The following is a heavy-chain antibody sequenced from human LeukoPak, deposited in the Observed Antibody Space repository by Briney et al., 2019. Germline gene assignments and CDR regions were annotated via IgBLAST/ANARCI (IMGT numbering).Heavy chain of an antibody. Sequence: SETLSLTCSVSGYSISSGYLWGWIRPPPGKGLEWIGSIYESGDTYYNPSLKSRVSISVDTSKNQFSLKLTSVTAADTAVYYCARDSVAATPKSDYWGQGTLVTVSS. J-gene: IGHJ4*02. CDR2: IYESGDT. D-gene: IGHD2-15*01. CDR1: GYSISSGYL. CDR3: ARDSVAATPKSDY. V-gene: IGHV4-38-2*02.